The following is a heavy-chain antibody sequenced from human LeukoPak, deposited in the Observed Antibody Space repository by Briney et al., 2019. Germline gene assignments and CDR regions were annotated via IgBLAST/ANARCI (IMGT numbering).Heavy chain of an antibody. CDR1: GFTFSSYA. J-gene: IGHJ4*02. CDR2: ISGSGGST. Sequence: GGSLRLSCAASGFTFSSYAMSWVRQAPGKGLEWVSAISGSGGSTYYADSVKGRFTISRDNSKNTLYLQMNSLRVEDTAVYYCTRDLRGVIPFDYWGQGTLVTVSS. D-gene: IGHD3-10*01. CDR3: TRDLRGVIPFDY. V-gene: IGHV3-23*01.